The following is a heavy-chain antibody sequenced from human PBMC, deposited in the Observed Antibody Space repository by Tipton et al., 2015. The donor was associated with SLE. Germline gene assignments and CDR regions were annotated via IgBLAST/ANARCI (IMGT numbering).Heavy chain of an antibody. V-gene: IGHV3-11*04. D-gene: IGHD6-13*01. CDR2: ISSSGSTI. J-gene: IGHJ3*02. CDR3: ARAEYSSSWYLPYNAFDN. CDR1: GFTFGSYW. Sequence: SLRLSCEASGFTFGSYWMSWVRLAPGKGLEWLSYISSSGSTIYYVDSVKGRFTISRDNAKNSLYLQMNSLRDEDTAMYYCARAEYSSSWYLPYNAFDNWGQGTMVTVSS.